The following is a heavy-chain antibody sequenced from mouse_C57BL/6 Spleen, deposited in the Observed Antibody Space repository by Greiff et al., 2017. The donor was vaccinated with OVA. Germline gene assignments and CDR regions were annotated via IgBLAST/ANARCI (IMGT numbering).Heavy chain of an antibody. CDR1: GYTFTDYY. CDR3: ARRFGIYYGSSYDY. CDR2: INPNNGGT. Sequence: EVQLQQSGPELVKPGASVKISCKASGYTFTDYYMNWVKQSHGKSLEWIGDINPNNGGTSYNQKFKGKATLTVDKSSSTAYMELRSLTSEDSAFYYCARRFGIYYGSSYDYWGQGTTLTVSS. J-gene: IGHJ2*01. V-gene: IGHV1-26*01. D-gene: IGHD1-1*01.